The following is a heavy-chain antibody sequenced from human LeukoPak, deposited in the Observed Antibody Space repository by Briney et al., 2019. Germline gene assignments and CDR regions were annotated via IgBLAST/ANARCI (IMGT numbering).Heavy chain of an antibody. CDR3: ASNAGGYSSSWYIFGPTSRDWFDP. Sequence: ASVKVSCKASGYTFTSYDINWVRQATGQGLGWMGWMNPNSGNTGYAQKFQGRVTMTRNTSISTAYMELSSLRSEDTAEYYCASNAGGYSSSWYIFGPTSRDWFDPWGQGTLVTVSS. D-gene: IGHD6-13*01. CDR1: GYTFTSYD. V-gene: IGHV1-8*01. J-gene: IGHJ5*02. CDR2: MNPNSGNT.